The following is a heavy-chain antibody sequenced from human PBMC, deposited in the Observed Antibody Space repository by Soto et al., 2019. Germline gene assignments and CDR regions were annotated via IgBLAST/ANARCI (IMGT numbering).Heavy chain of an antibody. CDR1: GGTFSSYA. Sequence: SVKVSCKASGGTFSSYAISWVRQAPGQGLEWMGGIIPIFGTANYAQKFQGRVTITADKSTSTAYMELSSLRSEDTAVYYCASPRRPVAAVVRHYYFCGMHFWGQGTTAT. V-gene: IGHV1-69*06. CDR2: IIPIFGTA. D-gene: IGHD3-22*01. J-gene: IGHJ6*02. CDR3: ASPRRPVAAVVRHYYFCGMHF.